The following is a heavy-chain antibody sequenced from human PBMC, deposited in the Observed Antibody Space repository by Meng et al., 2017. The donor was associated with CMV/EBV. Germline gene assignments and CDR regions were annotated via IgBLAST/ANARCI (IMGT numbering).Heavy chain of an antibody. CDR1: GYSISSGYY. Sequence: SETLSLTCTVSGYSISSGYYWGWIRQPPGKGPEWIGSIFHSGNTYYNPSLKSRVTISVDKSKNQFSLKLSSVTAADTAVYYCARGFYWGQGTLVTVSS. V-gene: IGHV4-38-2*02. CDR2: IFHSGNT. CDR3: ARGFY. J-gene: IGHJ4*02.